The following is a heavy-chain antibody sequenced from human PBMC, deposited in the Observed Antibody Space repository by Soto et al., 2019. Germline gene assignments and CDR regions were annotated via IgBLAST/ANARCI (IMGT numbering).Heavy chain of an antibody. D-gene: IGHD3-10*01. CDR1: CGSIISGDYY. Sequence: SETLSLTCTFSCGSIISGDYYWSWIRQPPGKGLEWIGYIYYSGSTYYNPSLKSRVTISVDTSKNQFSLKLSSVTAADTAVYYCARYYGSGSYYNSNWFDPWGQGTLVTVSS. J-gene: IGHJ5*02. CDR3: ARYYGSGSYYNSNWFDP. V-gene: IGHV4-30-4*01. CDR2: IYYSGST.